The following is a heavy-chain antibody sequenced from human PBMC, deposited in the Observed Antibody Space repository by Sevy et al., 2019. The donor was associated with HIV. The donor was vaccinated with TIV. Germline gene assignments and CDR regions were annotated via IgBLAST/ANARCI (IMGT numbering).Heavy chain of an antibody. CDR1: GYSFTNYW. CDR3: AINYYDSSGSPSY. CDR2: IYPGDSDT. D-gene: IGHD3-22*01. V-gene: IGHV5-51*01. Sequence: GESLKISCKGFGYSFTNYWVAWVRQMPGKGLEWMGIIYPGDSDTRYSPSFQGQVTFSADKSISTAYLQWSSLKASDTAMNYCAINYYDSSGSPSYWGQGTLVTVSS. J-gene: IGHJ4*02.